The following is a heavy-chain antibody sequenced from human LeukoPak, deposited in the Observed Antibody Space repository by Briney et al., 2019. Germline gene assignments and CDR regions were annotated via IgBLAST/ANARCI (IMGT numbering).Heavy chain of an antibody. CDR1: GGTFSSYA. CDR2: IIPIFGTA. J-gene: IGHJ4*02. CDR3: AMAVYDSSGYYYWGGGYFDY. Sequence: ASVKVSCKASGGTFSSYAISWVRQAPGQGLEWMGGIIPIFGTATYAQKFQGRVTITTDESTSTAYMELSSLRSEDTAVYYCAMAVYDSSGYYYWGGGYFDYWGQGTLVTVSS. V-gene: IGHV1-69*05. D-gene: IGHD3-22*01.